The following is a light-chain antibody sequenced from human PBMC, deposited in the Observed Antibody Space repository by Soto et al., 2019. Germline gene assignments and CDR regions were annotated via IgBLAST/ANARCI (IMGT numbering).Light chain of an antibody. V-gene: IGLV2-8*01. CDR1: SSDVGGYNY. J-gene: IGLJ3*02. CDR2: EVS. Sequence: HSALTQPPSASGSPGQSVTISCTGTSSDVGGYNYVSWYQQHPGKAPKFMIYEVSKRPSGVSDRFSGSKSGNTASLTVSGLQAEDEADYYCTSYAGSSNWVFGGGTKVTVL. CDR3: TSYAGSSNWV.